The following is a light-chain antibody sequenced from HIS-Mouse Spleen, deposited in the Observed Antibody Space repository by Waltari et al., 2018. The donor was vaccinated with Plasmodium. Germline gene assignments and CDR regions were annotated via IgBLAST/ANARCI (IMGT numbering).Light chain of an antibody. CDR3: QAWDSSTVV. CDR2: QDS. J-gene: IGLJ2*01. Sequence: SYELTQPPSVSVSPGQTASITCSAAKLGDKYACWYQQKPGQSPGLVIYQDSKRPSGIPERFSGSNSGNTATLTISGTQAMDEADYYCQAWDSSTVVFGGGTKLTVL. V-gene: IGLV3-1*01. CDR1: KLGDKY.